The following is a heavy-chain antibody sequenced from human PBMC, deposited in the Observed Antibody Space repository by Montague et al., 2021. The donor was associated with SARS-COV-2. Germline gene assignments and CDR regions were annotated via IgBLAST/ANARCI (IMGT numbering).Heavy chain of an antibody. CDR1: GFTFSSYS. Sequence: SLRLSCAASGFTFSSYSMNWARQAPGKGLEWVSYISSSSSTIYYSDSXXGRFTISRDNAKNSLYLQMNSLRAEDTAVYYCARDLRWGYYDILTGYYRPLDYWGQGTLVTVSS. CDR2: ISSSSSTI. V-gene: IGHV3-48*04. CDR3: ARDLRWGYYDILTGYYRPLDY. J-gene: IGHJ4*02. D-gene: IGHD3-9*01.